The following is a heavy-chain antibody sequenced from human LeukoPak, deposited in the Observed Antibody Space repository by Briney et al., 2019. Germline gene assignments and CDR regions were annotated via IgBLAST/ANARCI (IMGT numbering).Heavy chain of an antibody. CDR1: GFTFSTYA. J-gene: IGHJ5*02. CDR3: AKHSGWYSPSDWFDP. V-gene: IGHV3-23*01. D-gene: IGHD6-19*01. Sequence: GGSLRLSCAASGFTFSTYAMSWVRQAPGKGLEWVSGISGSGGSTYYADSVKGRFTISRDNSKNTLYLQMNSLRAEDTAVYYCAKHSGWYSPSDWFDPWGQGTLVTVSS. CDR2: ISGSGGST.